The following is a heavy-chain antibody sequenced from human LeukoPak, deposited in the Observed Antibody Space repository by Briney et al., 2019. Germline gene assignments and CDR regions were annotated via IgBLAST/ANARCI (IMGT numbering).Heavy chain of an antibody. CDR1: GYTLTGLS. J-gene: IGHJ3*02. Sequence: ASVKVSCKVSGYTLTGLSMHWVRQAPGKGLEWMGGFDPEDGETIYAQKFQGRVTMTEDTSTDTAYMELSSLRSEDTAVYYCATVKYYYDSSGSLDAFDIWGQGTMVTVSS. V-gene: IGHV1-24*01. CDR3: ATVKYYYDSSGSLDAFDI. CDR2: FDPEDGET. D-gene: IGHD3-22*01.